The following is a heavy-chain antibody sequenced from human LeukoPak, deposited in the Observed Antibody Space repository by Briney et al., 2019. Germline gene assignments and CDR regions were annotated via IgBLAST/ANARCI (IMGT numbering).Heavy chain of an antibody. CDR2: ISAYNGNT. V-gene: IGHV1-18*04. Sequence: ASVKVSCKASEYTFTGYYMHWVRQAPGQGLEWMGWISAYNGNTNYAQKLQGRVTMTTDTSTSTAYMELRSLRSDDTAVYYCARDPQLYYYDSSGYYYAGSDYWGQGTLVTVSS. CDR3: ARDPQLYYYDSSGYYYAGSDY. D-gene: IGHD3-22*01. J-gene: IGHJ4*02. CDR1: EYTFTGYY.